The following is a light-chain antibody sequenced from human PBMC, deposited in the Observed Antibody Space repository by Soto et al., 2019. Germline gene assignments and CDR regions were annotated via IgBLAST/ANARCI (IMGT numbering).Light chain of an antibody. CDR3: SSHGGSTPFYV. V-gene: IGLV2-14*01. CDR1: SRDVGAYNF. CDR2: EVS. Sequence: QSVLTQPAAVSGSPGQSITISCTGTSRDVGAYNFVSWYKQHPGKAPKLIIHEVSNRPSGVSNRFSGSKSGNTASLTISWLQAEDEADYYCSSHGGSTPFYVYGSGTQGTV. J-gene: IGLJ1*01.